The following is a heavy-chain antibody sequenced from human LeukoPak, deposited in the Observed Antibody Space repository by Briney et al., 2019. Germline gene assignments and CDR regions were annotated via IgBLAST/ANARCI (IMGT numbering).Heavy chain of an antibody. CDR2: ISGSGGST. CDR3: ATTWELNYYYYYYMDV. CDR1: GFTFSSYA. D-gene: IGHD1-26*01. J-gene: IGHJ6*03. V-gene: IGHV3-23*01. Sequence: PGGSLRLSCAASGFTFSSYAMSWVRQAPGKGLEWVSAISGSGGSTYYADSVKGRLTISRDNSKNTLYLQMNSLRAEDTAVYYCATTWELNYYYYYYMDVWGKGTTVTVSS.